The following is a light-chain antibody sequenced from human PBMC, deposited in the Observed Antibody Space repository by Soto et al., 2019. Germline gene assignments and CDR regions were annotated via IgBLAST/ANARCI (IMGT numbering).Light chain of an antibody. J-gene: IGKJ5*01. CDR3: QQYYSYPLR. CDR2: SAS. V-gene: IGKV1-39*01. Sequence: DIHMTQSPSSLSASVGDRVTITCGAGQSISSYLNWYQQKPGKAPKLLIYSASSLQSGVPSRFRGSGSGTDFTLTISCLQSEDFATYYCQQYYSYPLRFGQGTRLEIK. CDR1: QSISSY.